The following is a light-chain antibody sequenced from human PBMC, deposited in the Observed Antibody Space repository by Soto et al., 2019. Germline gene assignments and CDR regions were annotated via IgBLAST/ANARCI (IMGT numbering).Light chain of an antibody. CDR2: GNN. CDR3: QSYATGLSVLYV. J-gene: IGLJ1*01. V-gene: IGLV1-40*01. Sequence: QSVLTQRPSVSGAPGQRVTISCTGSSSNIGAGYDVHWYQQLPGTAPKLLIYGNNNRPSGVPDRFSGSKSGTSASLAVTGLQAEDESDYYCQSYATGLSVLYVFGTGTKLTVL. CDR1: SSNIGAGYD.